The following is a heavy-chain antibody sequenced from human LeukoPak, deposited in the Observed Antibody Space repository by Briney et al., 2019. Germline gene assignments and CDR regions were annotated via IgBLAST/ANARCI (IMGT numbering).Heavy chain of an antibody. CDR3: ATSVGSGGFDV. Sequence: PGGSLRLSCVASGFAFSNAWMSWVRQAPGKGLEWVGRIKSKTDGGTTDYAAPVKGRFTISRDDSKNTVYLERTSLKAEGTVLYYCATSVGSGGFDVWGGGTLVTVFS. J-gene: IGHJ4*02. V-gene: IGHV3-15*01. CDR2: IKSKTDGGTT. CDR1: GFAFSNAW. D-gene: IGHD1-26*01.